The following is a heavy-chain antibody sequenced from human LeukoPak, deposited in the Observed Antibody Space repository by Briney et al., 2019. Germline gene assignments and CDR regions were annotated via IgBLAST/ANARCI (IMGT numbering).Heavy chain of an antibody. CDR2: IDPSDSYT. J-gene: IGHJ6*04. Sequence: ESLKIFFKGSGYSFTSYWISWVRQRPGKGLEWMGRIDPSDSYTNYSPSFQGHVTISADKSISTAYLQWSSLKASDTAMYYCARAWIHLWSNMDVWGKGTTVTVSS. D-gene: IGHD5-18*01. CDR3: ARAWIHLWSNMDV. CDR1: GYSFTSYW. V-gene: IGHV5-10-1*01.